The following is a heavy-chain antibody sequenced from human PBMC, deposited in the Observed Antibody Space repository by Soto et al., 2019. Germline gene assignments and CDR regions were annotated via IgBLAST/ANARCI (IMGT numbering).Heavy chain of an antibody. V-gene: IGHV3-74*01. J-gene: IGHJ4*02. D-gene: IGHD2-15*01. CDR2: IDPYDTGI. CDR3: TSDTFGARDS. Sequence: QPGGSLRLSCAASGLAFSSEWMHWVRQAPGKGLVWVSRIDPYDTGITYADSVKGRFTISRDNAKNTLYLQMNSLRAEDTAVYYCTSDTFGARDSWGQGTLVTVSS. CDR1: GLAFSSEW.